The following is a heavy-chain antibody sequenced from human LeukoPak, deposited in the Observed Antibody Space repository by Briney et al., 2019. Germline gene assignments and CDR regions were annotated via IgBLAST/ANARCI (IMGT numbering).Heavy chain of an antibody. D-gene: IGHD4-17*01. CDR2: ISYDGSNE. V-gene: IGHV3-30*18. CDR3: AKEVRYGDYGLDY. Sequence: GGSLRLSCAASGFTFSSYGMHWVRQAPGKGLEWVAVISYDGSNEYYADSVKGRFTISRDNSKNTLYLQMNSLRAEDTALYYCAKEVRYGDYGLDYWGQGTLVTVSS. CDR1: GFTFSSYG. J-gene: IGHJ4*02.